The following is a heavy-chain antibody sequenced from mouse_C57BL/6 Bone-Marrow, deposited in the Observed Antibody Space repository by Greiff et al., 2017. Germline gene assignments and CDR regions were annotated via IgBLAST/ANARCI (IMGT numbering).Heavy chain of an antibody. CDR1: GYTFTDYN. CDR2: INPNNGGT. CDR3: ARGDYGNYVYFDY. J-gene: IGHJ2*01. V-gene: IGHV1-18*01. Sequence: EVQLQQSGPELVKPGASVKIPCKASGYTFTDYNMDWVKQSHGKSLEWIGDINPNNGGTIYNQKFKGKATLTVDKSSSTAYMELRSLTSEDTAVYYCARGDYGNYVYFDYWGQGTTLTVSS. D-gene: IGHD2-1*01.